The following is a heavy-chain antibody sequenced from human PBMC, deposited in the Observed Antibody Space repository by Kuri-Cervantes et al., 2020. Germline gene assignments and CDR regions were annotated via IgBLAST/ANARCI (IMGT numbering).Heavy chain of an antibody. CDR2: IYYSGST. D-gene: IGHD4-17*01. CDR3: ARETTHPMATVTTKVGYWYFDL. J-gene: IGHJ2*01. V-gene: IGHV4-59*12. CDR1: GVSISSYY. Sequence: SETLSLTCTVPGVSISSYYWSWVRQPPGKRLEWIGYIYYSGSTYYSPSLKSRVTISIDTSKNRFSLKLSSVTAADTAVYYCARETTHPMATVTTKVGYWYFDLWGRGTLVTVSS.